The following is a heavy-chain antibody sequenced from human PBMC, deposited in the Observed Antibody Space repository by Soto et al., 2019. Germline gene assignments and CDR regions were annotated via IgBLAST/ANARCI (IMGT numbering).Heavy chain of an antibody. Sequence: QVQLVESGGGVVQPGRSLRLSCAASGFTFSSYGMHWVRQAPGKGLEWVAVIWYDGSNKYYADSVKGRFTISRDNSKNTLDLQMNSLRAEDTAVYYCARDHGSGWYRANGMDVWGQGTTVTVSS. V-gene: IGHV3-33*01. CDR3: ARDHGSGWYRANGMDV. CDR1: GFTFSSYG. CDR2: IWYDGSNK. J-gene: IGHJ6*02. D-gene: IGHD6-19*01.